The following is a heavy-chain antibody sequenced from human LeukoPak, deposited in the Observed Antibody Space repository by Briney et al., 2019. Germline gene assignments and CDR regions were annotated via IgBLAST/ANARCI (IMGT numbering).Heavy chain of an antibody. CDR1: GGSISSYY. Sequence: PSETLSLTCSVSGGSISSYYWSWIRQPPGKGLEWVGYIYYSGSTNYNPSLKSRVTMSVDSSKNQFSLKLTSVTAADTAMYYCAREMLTSGVTLALFNYWGQGTLVTVSS. V-gene: IGHV4-59*12. CDR3: AREMLTSGVTLALFNY. D-gene: IGHD1-1*01. J-gene: IGHJ4*02. CDR2: IYYSGST.